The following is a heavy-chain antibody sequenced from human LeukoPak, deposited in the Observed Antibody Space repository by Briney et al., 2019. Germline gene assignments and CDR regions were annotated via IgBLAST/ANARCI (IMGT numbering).Heavy chain of an antibody. CDR2: INQDGREK. D-gene: IGHD2-15*01. V-gene: IGHV3-7*04. CDR3: ARGDKFSGDY. J-gene: IGHJ4*02. Sequence: GGSLRLSCAASGFTFSSYWMRWVRQAPGKGLEWVANINQDGREKYYVDSVKGRLTISRDNAKNSLYLQMNSLRAEDTAVYFCARGDKFSGDYWGQGTLVTVSS. CDR1: GFTFSSYW.